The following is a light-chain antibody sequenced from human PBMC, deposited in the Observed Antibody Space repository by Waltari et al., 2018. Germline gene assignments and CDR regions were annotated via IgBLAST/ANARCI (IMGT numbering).Light chain of an antibody. CDR1: QSLLHSNGYYY. V-gene: IGKV2-28*01. Sequence: DIVMTQSPVSLSVSPGEPASISCRSSQSLLHSNGYYYLDWYLQRPGQSQQLLFYLAYNLSSGVPDRFSGSGSGTDFTLKISRVEAEDAGVYYCMQTLHTWTFGQGTKVEIK. J-gene: IGKJ1*01. CDR3: MQTLHTWT. CDR2: LAY.